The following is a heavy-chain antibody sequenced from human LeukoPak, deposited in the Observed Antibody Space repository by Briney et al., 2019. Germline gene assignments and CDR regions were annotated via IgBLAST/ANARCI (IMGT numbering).Heavy chain of an antibody. D-gene: IGHD3-22*01. CDR1: GGSINTYY. V-gene: IGHV4-4*07. CDR2: IYSSGTT. J-gene: IGHJ4*02. CDR3: ARTDAYYYDSSGLDY. Sequence: SETLSLTCTVSGGSINTYYWSWIRQPAGKGLEWIGRIYSSGTTHYNPSLKSRVTMSVDTSKNQFSLKLSSVTAADTAVYYCARTDAYYYDSSGLDYWGQGTLVTVSS.